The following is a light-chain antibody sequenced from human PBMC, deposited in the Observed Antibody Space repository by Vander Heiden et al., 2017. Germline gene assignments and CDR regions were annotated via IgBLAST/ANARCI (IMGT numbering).Light chain of an antibody. J-gene: IGLJ1*01. Sequence: QSVLTQPPSASGTPGPRVTISCSGSSSNIGRNTVKWYQQLPGPAPKLLIYNNDQWPAGVPGRFSGSKSGTSASLAISGLQAEDEADYYCAAWDDSLNGPLFGTGTKVTVL. CDR2: NND. CDR1: SSNIGRNT. V-gene: IGLV1-44*01. CDR3: AAWDDSLNGPL.